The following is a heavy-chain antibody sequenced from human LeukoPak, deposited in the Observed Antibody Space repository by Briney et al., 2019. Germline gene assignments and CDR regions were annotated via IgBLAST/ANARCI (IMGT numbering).Heavy chain of an antibody. CDR1: GFTFSGSA. Sequence: GGSLRLSCSASGFTFSGSAMHSARQASGEGLEWVSCIRSKANSYATVYAASVKGRFTIGVDGSKNTASLQMNSLKTEDTAVYYCCSPGGVTVAGSGDYYYYMDVWGKGTKV. CDR2: IRSKANSYAT. J-gene: IGHJ6*03. D-gene: IGHD6-19*01. CDR3: CSPGGVTVAGSGDYYYYMDV. V-gene: IGHV3-73*01.